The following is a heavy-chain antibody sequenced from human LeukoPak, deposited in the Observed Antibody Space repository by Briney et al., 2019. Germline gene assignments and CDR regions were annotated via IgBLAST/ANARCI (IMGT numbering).Heavy chain of an antibody. V-gene: IGHV3-30*02. D-gene: IGHD2-21*01. J-gene: IGHJ4*02. Sequence: PGGSLRLSCAVSGFSFTNNGLYWSRKAPGKGLEWVASIRYDGGYKNYGDSVKGRFTISRDNSKNTLYLQMNSLRADDTAVYYCAKLLFEYDFWGQGTLVTVSS. CDR2: IRYDGGYK. CDR3: AKLLFEYDF. CDR1: GFSFTNNG.